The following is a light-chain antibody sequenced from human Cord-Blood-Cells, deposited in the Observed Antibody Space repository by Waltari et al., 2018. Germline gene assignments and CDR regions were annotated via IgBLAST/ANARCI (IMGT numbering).Light chain of an antibody. J-gene: IGLJ1*01. V-gene: IGLV2-23*01. Sequence: QSALPQPASVSGSPGQSITISCTGTSSDVGSYNLVSWYQQPPGKTPKLMIYEGSKRPSGVSNRFSGSKSGNTASLTISGLQAEDEADYYCCSYAGSSTYVFGTGTKVTVL. CDR1: SSDVGSYNL. CDR2: EGS. CDR3: CSYAGSSTYV.